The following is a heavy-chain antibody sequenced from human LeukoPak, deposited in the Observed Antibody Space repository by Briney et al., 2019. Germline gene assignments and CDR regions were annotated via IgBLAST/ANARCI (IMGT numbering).Heavy chain of an antibody. V-gene: IGHV4-39*01. D-gene: IGHD3-22*01. CDR3: ASTLSSGYASDAFDI. CDR1: GGSISSSSYY. Sequence: SETLSLTCTVSGGSISSSSYYWGWIRQPPGKRLEWIGNIYYSGSTYYNPSLKSRVTISVDTSKNQFSLKLSSVTAADTAVYYCASTLSSGYASDAFDIWGQGTMVTVSS. J-gene: IGHJ3*02. CDR2: IYYSGST.